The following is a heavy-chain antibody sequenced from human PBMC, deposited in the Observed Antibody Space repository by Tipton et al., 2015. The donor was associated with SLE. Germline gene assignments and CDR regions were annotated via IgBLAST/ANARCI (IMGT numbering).Heavy chain of an antibody. Sequence: TLSLTCAVSGYSISSGYYWGWIRQPPGKGLEWIGSIYHSGSTYYNPSLKSRVTISVDTSKNQFSLKLSSVTAADTAVYYCARAYSSGWCAHWGQGTLVTVSS. CDR2: IYHSGST. J-gene: IGHJ4*02. D-gene: IGHD6-19*01. V-gene: IGHV4-38-2*01. CDR3: ARAYSSGWCAH. CDR1: GYSISSGYY.